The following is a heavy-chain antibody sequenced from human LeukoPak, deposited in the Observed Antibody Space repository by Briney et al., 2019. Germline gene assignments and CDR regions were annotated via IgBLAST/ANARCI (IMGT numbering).Heavy chain of an antibody. Sequence: SETLSLTCTVSGGPISSYYWSWIRQTAGKGLEWIGRIYVSGSTSYNPSLKSRVAMSVDTSKNQFSLKLRYVTAADTAVYYCAREDVDVETTTVSFDYWGQGTLVTVSS. CDR1: GGPISSYY. J-gene: IGHJ4*02. CDR3: AREDVDVETTTVSFDY. V-gene: IGHV4-4*07. D-gene: IGHD5-18*01. CDR2: IYVSGST.